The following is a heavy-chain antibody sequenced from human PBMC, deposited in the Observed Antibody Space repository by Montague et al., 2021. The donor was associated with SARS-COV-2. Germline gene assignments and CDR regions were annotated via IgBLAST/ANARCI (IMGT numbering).Heavy chain of an antibody. CDR1: GFTFSKYS. D-gene: IGHD5/OR15-5a*01. CDR3: ARALSASYSVGGDSFDI. J-gene: IGHJ3*02. Sequence: SLRLSCAASGFTFSKYSMNWVRQAPGKGLEWVSSISTSSLYIYHAASVKGRFTISRANAKNSLFLQMDSLRAEDTAVYYCARALSASYSVGGDSFDIWGQGTMVTVSS. V-gene: IGHV3-21*01. CDR2: ISTSSLYI.